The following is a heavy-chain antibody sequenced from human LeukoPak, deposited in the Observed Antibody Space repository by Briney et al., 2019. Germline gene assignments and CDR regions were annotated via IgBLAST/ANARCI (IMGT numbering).Heavy chain of an antibody. V-gene: IGHV3-23*01. D-gene: IGHD5-12*01. CDR1: GFTFSNYA. CDR3: AKDPGYSGYDYFDY. J-gene: IGHJ4*02. Sequence: GKSLRLSCAASGFTFSNYAMNWVRQAPGKGLEWVSAISGSVTTTYYADSVKGRFTISRDNSKNKLYLQMNSLRAEDTAIYYCAKDPGYSGYDYFDYWGQGTLVTVSS. CDR2: ISGSVTTT.